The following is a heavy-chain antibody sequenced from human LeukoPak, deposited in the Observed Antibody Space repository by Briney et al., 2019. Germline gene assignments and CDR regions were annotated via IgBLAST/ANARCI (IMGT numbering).Heavy chain of an antibody. D-gene: IGHD3-22*01. CDR1: GGPISCRISY. CDR3: ARYESSAYGIDV. J-gene: IGHJ2*01. Sequence: SDPLSLPCTVSGGPISCRISYWLSIPQPPAIGMEWIGSIYYGGRTYSNPSLKSRVIISVDTSKIQFSLKVSSVAAADPAVYYCARYESSAYGIDVWGRGTLVTVSS. CDR2: IYYGGRT. V-gene: IGHV4-39*01.